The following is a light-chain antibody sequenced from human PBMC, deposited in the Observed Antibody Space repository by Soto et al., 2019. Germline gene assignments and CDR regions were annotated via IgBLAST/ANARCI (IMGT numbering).Light chain of an antibody. CDR1: QSISSY. CDR2: GAS. CDR3: QQSHSSPRT. Sequence: DIQMTQSPSSLSASVGDRVTITCRASQSISSYLNWYQQKPGKAPKVLIYGASSLQSGVPSRFSGSGSGTDFTLTISSLQPEDFATYYCQQSHSSPRTFGQGTKVEIK. V-gene: IGKV1-39*01. J-gene: IGKJ1*01.